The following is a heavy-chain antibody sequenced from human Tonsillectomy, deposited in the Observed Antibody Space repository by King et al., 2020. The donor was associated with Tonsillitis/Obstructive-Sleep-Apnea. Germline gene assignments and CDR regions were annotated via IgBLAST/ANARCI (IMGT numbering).Heavy chain of an antibody. J-gene: IGHJ4*02. Sequence: VQLVQSGSELKKPGASVKISCKASGYSFTYLAMNWVRQAPTQGLEWMGWINTNTGSPTYAQGFTGRFVFSLDTSVTTAFLQISSLKAEDTAVYHCARAAEGSYDYWGQGTLVTVSS. CDR3: ARAAEGSYDY. CDR1: GYSFTYLA. CDR2: INTNTGSP. V-gene: IGHV7-4-1*02.